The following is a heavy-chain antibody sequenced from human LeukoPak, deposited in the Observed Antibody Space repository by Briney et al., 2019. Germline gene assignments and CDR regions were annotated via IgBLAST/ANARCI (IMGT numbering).Heavy chain of an antibody. D-gene: IGHD6-19*01. CDR3: ARDSGRGWYEFQ. CDR1: GGTFSSYA. V-gene: IGHV1-69*05. Sequence: GASVKVSCKASGGTFSSYAVSWVRQAPGQGLEWMGGIIPIFGTANYAQKFQGRVSITKDTPESTAYMELRSLRSEDMAVYYCARDSGRGWYEFQWGQGTLVTVSS. CDR2: IIPIFGTA. J-gene: IGHJ4*02.